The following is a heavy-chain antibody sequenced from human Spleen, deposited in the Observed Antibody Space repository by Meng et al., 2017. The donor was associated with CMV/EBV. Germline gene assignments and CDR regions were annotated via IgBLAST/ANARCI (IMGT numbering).Heavy chain of an antibody. Sequence: GGSLRLSCAASGFTFSSYSMNWVRQAPGKGLEWVASVSSSGTYIYYADSVKGRFTISRDNAKDSLYLQMSSLRVEDTAVYFCARDADHTAPRRLDLWGQGSLVTVSS. CDR3: ARDADHTAPRRLDL. CDR1: GFTFSSYS. V-gene: IGHV3-21*01. CDR2: VSSSGTYI. J-gene: IGHJ5*02. D-gene: IGHD6-6*01.